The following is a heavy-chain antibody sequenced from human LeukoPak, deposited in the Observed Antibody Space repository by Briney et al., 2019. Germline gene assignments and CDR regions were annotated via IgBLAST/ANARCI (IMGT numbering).Heavy chain of an antibody. CDR2: IIPIFGTA. J-gene: IGHJ5*02. V-gene: IGHV1-69*06. Sequence: SVKVSFKASGGTFISYAISWVRQAPGQGLEWMGGIIPIFGTANYAQKFQARVTITADKSTNTAYMEMNSLRSEDTGVYYCAWGGGHCSSTSCYAGNWFDPWGRGTLVTVSS. D-gene: IGHD2-2*01. CDR1: GGTFISYA. CDR3: AWGGGHCSSTSCYAGNWFDP.